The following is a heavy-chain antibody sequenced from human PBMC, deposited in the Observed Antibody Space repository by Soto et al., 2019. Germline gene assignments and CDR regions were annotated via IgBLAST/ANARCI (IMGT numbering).Heavy chain of an antibody. D-gene: IGHD6-19*01. CDR1: GGSISSYY. Sequence: SETLSLTCTVSGGSISSYYWSWIRQPPGKGLEWIGYIYYSGSTNYNPSLKSRVTISVDTSKNQFSLKLSSVTAADTAVYYCARHPIPRYSSGWSNWFDPWGQGTLVTVSS. J-gene: IGHJ5*02. CDR3: ARHPIPRYSSGWSNWFDP. V-gene: IGHV4-59*08. CDR2: IYYSGST.